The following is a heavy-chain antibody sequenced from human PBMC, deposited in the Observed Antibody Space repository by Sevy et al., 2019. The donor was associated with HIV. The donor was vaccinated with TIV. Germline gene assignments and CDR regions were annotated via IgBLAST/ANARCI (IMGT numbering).Heavy chain of an antibody. J-gene: IGHJ3*02. D-gene: IGHD3-22*01. V-gene: IGHV1-69*13. CDR2: IVPIFGTA. CDR3: TSGFESMTYTFDI. CDR1: GGTFSSYA. Sequence: ASVKVSCKASGGTFSSYAISWVRQAPGQGLEWMGGIVPIFGTANYAQKFQGRVTITADESTSTAYMELSSLRSEDTAVYYCTSGFESMTYTFDIWGQGTMVTVSS.